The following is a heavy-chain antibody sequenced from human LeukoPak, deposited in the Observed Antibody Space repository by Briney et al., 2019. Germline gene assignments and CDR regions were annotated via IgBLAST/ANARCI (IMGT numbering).Heavy chain of an antibody. CDR1: GFTFSSYG. V-gene: IGHV3-33*06. Sequence: GGSLRLSCAASGFTFSSYGMHWVRQAPGKGLEGVAVIWCDGSNKYYADSVKGRFTISRDNSKNTLYLQMNGLRAEDTAVYYCAKGTDYFDPLRSFDFWGQGTLVTVSS. CDR3: AKGTDYFDPLRSFDF. CDR2: IWCDGSNK. J-gene: IGHJ4*02. D-gene: IGHD3-22*01.